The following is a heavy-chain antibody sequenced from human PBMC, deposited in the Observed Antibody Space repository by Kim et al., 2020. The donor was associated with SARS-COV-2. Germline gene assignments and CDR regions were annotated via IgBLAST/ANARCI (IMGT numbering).Heavy chain of an antibody. CDR2: ISSSSSYI. D-gene: IGHD5-18*01. CDR3: ARDFVATLLSNRPDLNSYGYAGFDY. Sequence: GGSLRLSCAASGFTFSSYSMNWVRQAPGKGLEWVSSISSSSSYIYYADSVKGRFTISRDNAKNSLYLQMNSLRAEDTAVYYCARDFVATLLSNRPDLNSYGYAGFDYWGQGTLVTVSS. V-gene: IGHV3-21*01. J-gene: IGHJ4*02. CDR1: GFTFSSYS.